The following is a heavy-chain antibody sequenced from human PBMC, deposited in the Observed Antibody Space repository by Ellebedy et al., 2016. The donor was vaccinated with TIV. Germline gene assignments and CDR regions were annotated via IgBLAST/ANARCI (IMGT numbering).Heavy chain of an antibody. CDR1: GYPFTPYG. V-gene: IGHV1-2*02. Sequence: ASVKVSCKTSGYPFTPYGISWVRQAPGQGLEWMGWINPNSGGTNYAQKFQGRVTMTRDTSISTAYMELTRLRSDDTAVYYCARDQGYSSSWGDDAFDIWGQGTMVTVSS. J-gene: IGHJ3*02. D-gene: IGHD6-13*01. CDR3: ARDQGYSSSWGDDAFDI. CDR2: INPNSGGT.